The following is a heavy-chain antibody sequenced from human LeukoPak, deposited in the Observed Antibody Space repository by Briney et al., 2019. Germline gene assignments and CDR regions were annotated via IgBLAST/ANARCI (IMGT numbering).Heavy chain of an antibody. J-gene: IGHJ3*02. CDR2: IYNSETI. Sequence: SETLSLTCTVSGGSNNSYYWSWIRQPPGKGLEWIGYIYNSETINYNPSLTSRVTISLDTSKNQVSLKLTSVTAADTAVYYCVRVGGASSILSAFDIWGQGTMVTVSS. D-gene: IGHD6-6*01. CDR3: VRVGGASSILSAFDI. CDR1: GGSNNSYY. V-gene: IGHV4-59*01.